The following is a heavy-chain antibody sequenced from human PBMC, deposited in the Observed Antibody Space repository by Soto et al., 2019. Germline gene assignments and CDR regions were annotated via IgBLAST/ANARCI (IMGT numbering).Heavy chain of an antibody. Sequence: QVQLVQSVAEVKKPGSSVKVSCKASGGTFSSYAISWVRQAPGQGLEWMGGIIPIFGTANYAQKFQGRVTITADESTSTAYMELSSLRSEDTAVYYCVRYIAAAGMGAFAIWGQGTMVTVSS. V-gene: IGHV1-69*01. CDR2: IIPIFGTA. CDR1: GGTFSSYA. CDR3: VRYIAAAGMGAFAI. J-gene: IGHJ3*02. D-gene: IGHD6-13*01.